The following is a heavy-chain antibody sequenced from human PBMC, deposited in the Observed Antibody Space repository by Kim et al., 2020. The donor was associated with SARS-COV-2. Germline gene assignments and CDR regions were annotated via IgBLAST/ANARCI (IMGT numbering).Heavy chain of an antibody. Sequence: SETLSLTCTVSGGSISSYYWSWIRQPPGKGLEWIGYIYYSGSTNYNPSLKSRVTISVDTSKNQFSLKLSSVTAADTAVYYCARGSPYYYDSSGYWGYERWYFDYWGQGTLVTVSS. CDR1: GGSISSYY. CDR3: ARGSPYYYDSSGYWGYERWYFDY. D-gene: IGHD3-22*01. V-gene: IGHV4-59*13. CDR2: IYYSGST. J-gene: IGHJ4*02.